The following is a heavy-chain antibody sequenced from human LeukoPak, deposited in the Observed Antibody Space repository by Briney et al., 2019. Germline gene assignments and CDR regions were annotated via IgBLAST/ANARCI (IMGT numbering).Heavy chain of an antibody. D-gene: IGHD3-10*01. CDR2: LNPNSDNT. J-gene: IGHJ4*02. CDR1: AYTFTTYD. Sequence: ASVKVSCKTSAYTFTTYDINWVRQATGQGLEWMGWLNPNSDNTGYAQKFQGRVTMTRNTSISTAYMELSSLRSEDTAVYYCARSSPSMVRGVISYLFDYWGQGTLVTVSS. CDR3: ARSSPSMVRGVISYLFDY. V-gene: IGHV1-8*01.